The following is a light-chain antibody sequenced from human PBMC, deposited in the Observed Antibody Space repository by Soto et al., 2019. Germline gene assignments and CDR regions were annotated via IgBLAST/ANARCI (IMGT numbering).Light chain of an antibody. CDR1: QSISSW. J-gene: IGKJ1*01. Sequence: DIQMTQSPSTLSASVGDRVTITCRASQSISSWLAWYQQKPGKAPKLLIHKASSLESGVPSRFSGSGSGTEFTLTISSLQPDDFAAYSCQQYTSYPWTFGQGTKVEIK. CDR2: KAS. V-gene: IGKV1-5*03. CDR3: QQYTSYPWT.